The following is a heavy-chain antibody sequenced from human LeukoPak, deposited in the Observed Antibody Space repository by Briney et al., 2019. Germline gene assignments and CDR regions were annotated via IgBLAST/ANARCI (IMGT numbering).Heavy chain of an antibody. CDR1: GFTFSSYA. Sequence: PGASLRLSCAASGFTFSSYAMSWVRQAPGKGLEWVSAISGSGGNTYYADSVKGRFTISRDNSKNTLYLQMNSLRAEDTAVYYCANGYCSGGSCYSNPEEAFDIWGQGTMVTVSS. D-gene: IGHD2-15*01. CDR3: ANGYCSGGSCYSNPEEAFDI. CDR2: ISGSGGNT. J-gene: IGHJ3*02. V-gene: IGHV3-23*01.